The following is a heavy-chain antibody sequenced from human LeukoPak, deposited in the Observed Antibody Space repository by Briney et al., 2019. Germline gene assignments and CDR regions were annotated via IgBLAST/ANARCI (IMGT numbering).Heavy chain of an antibody. V-gene: IGHV3-30*02. J-gene: IGHJ4*02. D-gene: IGHD6-13*01. CDR2: IRYDGSNK. CDR3: AKSPSYYSSSSLFDY. Sequence: PGGSLRLSCAASGFTFSIYGMHWVRQAPGKGLEWVAFIRYDGSNKYYADSVKGRSTISRDNSKNTLYLQMNSLRAEDTAVYYCAKSPSYYSSSSLFDYWGQGTLVTVSS. CDR1: GFTFSIYG.